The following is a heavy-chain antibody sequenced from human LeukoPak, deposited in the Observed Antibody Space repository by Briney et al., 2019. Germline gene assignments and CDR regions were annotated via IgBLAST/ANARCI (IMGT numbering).Heavy chain of an antibody. CDR2: IYTSGST. CDR1: GGSFSGYY. CDR3: ARDASGWEPTTSYLYYYYYYMDV. Sequence: SETLSLTCAVYGGSFSGYYWSWIRQPAGKGLEWIGRIYTSGSTNYNPSLKSRVTISVDTSKNQFSLKLSSVTAADTAVYYCARDASGWEPTTSYLYYYYYYMDVWGKGTTVTVSS. D-gene: IGHD1-26*01. V-gene: IGHV4-4*07. J-gene: IGHJ6*03.